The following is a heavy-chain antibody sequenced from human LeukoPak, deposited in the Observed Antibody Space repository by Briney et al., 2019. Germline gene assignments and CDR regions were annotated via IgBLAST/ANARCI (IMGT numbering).Heavy chain of an antibody. D-gene: IGHD6-13*01. CDR2: ISSSSSTI. J-gene: IGHJ1*01. CDR1: GFTFSSYS. V-gene: IGHV3-48*02. Sequence: GGSLRLSCAASGFTFSSYSMNWVRQAPGKGLEWVSYISSSSSTIYYADSVKGRFTISRDNAKNSLYLQMNSLRDEGTAVYYCARRSAAAGYGEYFQHWGQGTLVTVSS. CDR3: ARRSAAAGYGEYFQH.